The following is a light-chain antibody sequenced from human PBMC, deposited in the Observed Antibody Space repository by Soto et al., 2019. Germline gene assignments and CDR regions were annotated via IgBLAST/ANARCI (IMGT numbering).Light chain of an antibody. CDR1: SSDVGGYNS. CDR3: SSYLNISTLLV. V-gene: IGLV2-14*01. J-gene: IGLJ3*02. Sequence: QSVLTQPASVSGSPGQSITISCTGTSSDVGGYNSVSWYQQHPGKAPKLMIYVVSNRPSGVSNRFSGSKSGNTASLIISGLQEDDEADYYCSSYLNISTLLVFGGGTKLTVL. CDR2: VVS.